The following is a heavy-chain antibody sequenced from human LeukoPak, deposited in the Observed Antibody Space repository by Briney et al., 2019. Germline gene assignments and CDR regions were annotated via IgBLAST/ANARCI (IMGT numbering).Heavy chain of an antibody. D-gene: IGHD1-26*01. J-gene: IGHJ4*02. CDR3: TGGSYSRYFDY. CDR2: IYYSGST. Sequence: SQTLSLTCTVSGGPISSGDYYWSWIRQPPGKRLEWIGYIYYSGSTYYNPSLKSRVTISVDTSKNQFSLTLSSVTAADTSVYYCTGGSYSRYFDYWGQGTLVTVSS. V-gene: IGHV4-30-4*08. CDR1: GGPISSGDYY.